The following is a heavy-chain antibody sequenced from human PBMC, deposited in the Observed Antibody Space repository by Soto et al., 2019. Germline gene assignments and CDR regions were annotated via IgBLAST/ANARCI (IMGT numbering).Heavy chain of an antibody. J-gene: IGHJ4*02. CDR3: AKDLIYGYNSGRPFDS. CDR1: GFTFSSFA. Sequence: EVQLLESGGGLVQPGGSLRLSCAASGFTFSSFAMSWFRQAPGKGLEWVSAIGSRGDSTYYSDSVEGRFTISRDNSKNTLYLQMNSLRAEDTALYYCAKDLIYGYNSGRPFDSWGQGTLVTGSS. D-gene: IGHD6-19*01. V-gene: IGHV3-23*01. CDR2: IGSRGDST.